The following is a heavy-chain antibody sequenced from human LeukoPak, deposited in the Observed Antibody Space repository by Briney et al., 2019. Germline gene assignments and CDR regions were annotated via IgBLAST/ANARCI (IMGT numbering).Heavy chain of an antibody. CDR1: GKTLSDLS. CDR2: SDPEDGER. CDR3: VTGFTTMAVDYFDY. Sequence: GASVKLSCKVSGKTLSDLSIHWLRQPPGKGLEWLGGSDPEDGERIYAQMFQGRVTMTEDTSIDTAYMEQSSLRSEDTAVYYCVTGFTTMAVDYFDYWGQGTLVTVSP. V-gene: IGHV1-24*01. D-gene: IGHD5-18*01. J-gene: IGHJ4*02.